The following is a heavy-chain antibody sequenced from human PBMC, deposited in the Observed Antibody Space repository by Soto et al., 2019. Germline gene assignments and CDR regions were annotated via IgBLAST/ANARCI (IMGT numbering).Heavy chain of an antibody. CDR3: AKPCSGSGKDFDY. CDR2: ISGSGDNT. J-gene: IGHJ4*02. Sequence: GGSLRLSCAASGFTFSNYVMSWVRQAPGKGLEWVSSISGSGDNTYYADSVKGRFTISRDNSKNTLYLQMNSLRAEDTAVYYRAKPCSGSGKDFDYWGQGTLVTVSS. V-gene: IGHV3-23*01. CDR1: GFTFSNYV. D-gene: IGHD6-19*01.